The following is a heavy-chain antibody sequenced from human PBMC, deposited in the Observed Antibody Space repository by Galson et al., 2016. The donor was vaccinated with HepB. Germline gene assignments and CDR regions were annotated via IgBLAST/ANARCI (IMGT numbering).Heavy chain of an antibody. CDR3: ARRAVWFREPTQAYYYYGMDV. CDR2: ISSSNSVI. D-gene: IGHD3-10*01. J-gene: IGHJ6*02. V-gene: IGHV3-48*02. Sequence: SLRLSCAVSGFTFSNYSMNWVRQAPGQGLEWVSYISSSNSVIYYANSVKGRFTISRDNAKNSLYLQMNSLREEDTAVYYCARRAVWFREPTQAYYYYGMDVWGQGTTVTVSS. CDR1: GFTFSNYS.